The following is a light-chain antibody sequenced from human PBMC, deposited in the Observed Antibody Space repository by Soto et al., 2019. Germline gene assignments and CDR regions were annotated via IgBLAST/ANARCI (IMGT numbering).Light chain of an antibody. J-gene: IGKJ5*01. CDR3: QQYGSSAPIT. Sequence: EIVLTQSPGTLSLSPGERATLSCRASQSVSSSYLAWYQQKPGQAPRLLIYGASIRATGIPDRFSGSGSETDFTLTISRLGPEDFALYYCQQYGSSAPITFGQGTRLEIK. V-gene: IGKV3-20*01. CDR2: GAS. CDR1: QSVSSSY.